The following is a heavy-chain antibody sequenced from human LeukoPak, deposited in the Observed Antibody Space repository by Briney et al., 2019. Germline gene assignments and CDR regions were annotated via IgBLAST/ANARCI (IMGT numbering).Heavy chain of an antibody. V-gene: IGHV3-21*01. CDR3: ARATTVVTPDY. CDR2: ISSSSSYI. D-gene: IGHD4-23*01. CDR1: GFTFSSYS. J-gene: IGHJ4*02. Sequence: KSAGSLRLSCAASGFTFSSYSMNWVRQAPGKGLEWVSSISSSSSYIYYADSVKGRFTISRDNAKNTLYLQMNSLRAEDTAVYYCARATTVVTPDYWGQGTLVTVSS.